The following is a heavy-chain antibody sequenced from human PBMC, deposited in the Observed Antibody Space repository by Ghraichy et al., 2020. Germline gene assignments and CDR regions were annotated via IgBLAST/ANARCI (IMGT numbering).Heavy chain of an antibody. Sequence: SETLSLTCTVSGGSISSYYWSWIRQPAGKGLEWIGRIYTSGSTNYNPSLKSRVTMSVDTSKNQFSLKLSSVTAADTAVYYCAREGYDILTGYYQPPLGYYYYGMDVWGQGTTVTVSS. CDR2: IYTSGST. V-gene: IGHV4-4*07. CDR3: AREGYDILTGYYQPPLGYYYYGMDV. D-gene: IGHD3-9*01. J-gene: IGHJ6*02. CDR1: GGSISSYY.